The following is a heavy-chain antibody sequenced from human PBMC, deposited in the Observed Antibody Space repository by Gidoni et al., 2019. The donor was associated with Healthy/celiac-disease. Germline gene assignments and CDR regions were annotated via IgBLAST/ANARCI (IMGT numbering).Heavy chain of an antibody. CDR2: IYWDDDK. J-gene: IGHJ4*02. CDR3: AHSSPSDCSSTSCYEGSFDY. V-gene: IGHV2-5*02. Sequence: QITLKESGPTLVKPTQTLTLTCTFSGFSLSTSGVGVGWIRQPPGKALEWLALIYWDDDKRYSPSLKSRLTITKDTSKNQVVLTMTNMDPVDTATYYCAHSSPSDCSSTSCYEGSFDYWGQGTLVTVSS. CDR1: GFSLSTSGVG. D-gene: IGHD2-2*01.